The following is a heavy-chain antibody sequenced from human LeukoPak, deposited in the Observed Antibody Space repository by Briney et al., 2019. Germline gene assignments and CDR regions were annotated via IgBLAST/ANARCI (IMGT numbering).Heavy chain of an antibody. CDR2: ISRNSSYI. CDR3: ARNDCTMVRGVLVRGVDY. V-gene: IGHV3-21*03. D-gene: IGHD3-10*01. CDR1: GFTFSSYS. Sequence: GGSLILSCSASGFTFSSYSINWVRQAPGKGLELVSSISRNSSYIYYADSVNGRFTISIDNAKNALYLQMNILRPEDTSVYDCARNDCTMVRGVLVRGVDYWGQGTLVTVS. J-gene: IGHJ4*02.